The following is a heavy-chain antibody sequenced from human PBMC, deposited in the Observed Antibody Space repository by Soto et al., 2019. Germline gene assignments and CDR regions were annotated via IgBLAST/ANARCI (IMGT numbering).Heavy chain of an antibody. CDR3: ATRDSYYGMDF. J-gene: IGHJ6*02. Sequence: SETLSLTCGVYGGAFSGYHWSWIRQAPGKGLEWIGEINQSGSTNYSPSLKSRVTMSVDTSKKQFSLKLSPVTAADTALYYCATRDSYYGMDFWGQGTPGTVSS. V-gene: IGHV4-34*01. CDR1: GGAFSGYH. CDR2: INQSGST.